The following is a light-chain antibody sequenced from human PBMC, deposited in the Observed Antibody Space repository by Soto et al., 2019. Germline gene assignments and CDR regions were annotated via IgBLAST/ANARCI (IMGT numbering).Light chain of an antibody. V-gene: IGKV1-39*01. Sequence: DIQMTQSPSSLSASVGDRVTITCRASQSITSYLNWYQQKPGKAPNLLIYAASSLQSGVPSRFRGSGSGTDFTLTISSLQPEDFAVYYCLQRSSWPPFTFGGGTKVDIK. CDR1: QSITSY. CDR3: LQRSSWPPFT. CDR2: AAS. J-gene: IGKJ4*01.